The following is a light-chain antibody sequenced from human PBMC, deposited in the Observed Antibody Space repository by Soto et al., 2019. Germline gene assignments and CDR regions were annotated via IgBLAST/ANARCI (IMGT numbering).Light chain of an antibody. V-gene: IGKV3-15*01. CDR3: LQYNNWQT. CDR1: QNIYSN. J-gene: IGKJ1*01. Sequence: IVMTQSPATLSVSPGERATLSCRASQNIYSNVAWYQQRPGQAPRLLIYRASTRAPGIPARFSGSGSGTEFTLTISSLQSEDFTVYSCLQYNNWQTFGQGTKVDIK. CDR2: RAS.